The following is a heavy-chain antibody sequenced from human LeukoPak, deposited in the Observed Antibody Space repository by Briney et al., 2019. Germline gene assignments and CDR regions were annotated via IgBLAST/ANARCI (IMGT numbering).Heavy chain of an antibody. V-gene: IGHV3-30-3*01. Sequence: PGGSLRLSCAASGFTFSSYAMHWVRQAPGKGLEWVAVISYDGSNKYYADSVKGRFTISRDNSKNTLYLQMNSLRAEDTAVYYCARGSIAAAYYYGMDVWGRGTTVTVSS. J-gene: IGHJ6*04. CDR3: ARGSIAAAYYYGMDV. CDR2: ISYDGSNK. D-gene: IGHD6-13*01. CDR1: GFTFSSYA.